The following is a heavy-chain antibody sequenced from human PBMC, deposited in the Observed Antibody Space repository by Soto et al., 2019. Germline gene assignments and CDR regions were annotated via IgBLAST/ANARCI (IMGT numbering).Heavy chain of an antibody. CDR1: GGSISSSSYY. J-gene: IGHJ4*02. Sequence: SETLSLTCTVSGGSISSSSYYWGWIRQPPGKGLEWIGSIYYSGSTYYNPSLKSRVTISVDTSKNQFSLKLSSVTAADTAVYYCAIHPASIVLMVYFDYWGQGTLVTVSS. CDR3: AIHPASIVLMVYFDY. CDR2: IYYSGST. D-gene: IGHD2-8*01. V-gene: IGHV4-39*01.